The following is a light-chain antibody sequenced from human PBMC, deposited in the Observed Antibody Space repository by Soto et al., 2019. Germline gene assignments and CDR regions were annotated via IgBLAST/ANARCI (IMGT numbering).Light chain of an antibody. V-gene: IGKV1-5*03. Sequence: DSQMTQFPSTLSASVGDRVTITCRASQSISPWLAWYQQKPGKAPKILISKASTLQSGVPPRFSGSGSGTEFTLTISSLQTDDFATDYCQQYERYPMTFGRGTKVEIK. CDR3: QQYERYPMT. CDR2: KAS. J-gene: IGKJ4*01. CDR1: QSISPW.